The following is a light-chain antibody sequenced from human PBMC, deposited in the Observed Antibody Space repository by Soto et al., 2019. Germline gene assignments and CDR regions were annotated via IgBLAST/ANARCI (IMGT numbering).Light chain of an antibody. J-gene: IGKJ1*01. Sequence: EILMTQSPDTLSVSPGERATLSCRASQSVSTNLAWYQQKPGRAPRLLIYTASTRATGIPARFSGSGSGTEFTLTISSLQSEDFALYYCQHYNKWPPTWALGQGTKVDTK. CDR2: TAS. V-gene: IGKV3D-15*01. CDR1: QSVSTN. CDR3: QHYNKWPPTWA.